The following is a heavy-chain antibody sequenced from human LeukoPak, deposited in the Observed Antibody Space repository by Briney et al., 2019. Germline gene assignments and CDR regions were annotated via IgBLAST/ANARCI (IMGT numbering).Heavy chain of an antibody. CDR2: FDPEDGET. CDR1: GYTFTSYY. CDR3: ATAHYDTLTGHEYFQH. V-gene: IGHV1-24*01. J-gene: IGHJ1*01. D-gene: IGHD3-9*01. Sequence: ASVKVSCKASGYTFTSYYMHWVRQAPGKGLEWMGGFDPEDGETIYAQKFQGRVTMTEDTSTDTAYMELSSLRSEDTAVYYCATAHYDTLTGHEYFQHWGQGTLVTVSS.